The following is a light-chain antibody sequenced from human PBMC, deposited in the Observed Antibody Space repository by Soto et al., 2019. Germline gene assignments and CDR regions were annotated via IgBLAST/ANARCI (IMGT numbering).Light chain of an antibody. CDR3: QQYRNWPRT. J-gene: IGKJ1*01. Sequence: EIVMTQSPAALSVSPGDRVTLSCRASQSVDINLAWYQQRAGQAPRLLVYGASTKATDMPGRFSGRGSGTEFTLTINNLQSEDFAVYYCQQYRNWPRTFGQGTKVDIK. CDR2: GAS. CDR1: QSVDIN. V-gene: IGKV3-15*01.